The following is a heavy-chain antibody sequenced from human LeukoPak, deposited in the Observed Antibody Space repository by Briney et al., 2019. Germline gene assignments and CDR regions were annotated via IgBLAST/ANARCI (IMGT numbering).Heavy chain of an antibody. V-gene: IGHV4-31*03. D-gene: IGHD3-22*01. CDR2: IYYSGST. CDR1: GVSISNGGYY. J-gene: IGHJ4*02. Sequence: PSQTLSLTCTVSGVSISNGGYYWSWIRQHPGKGLEWIGYIYYSGSTYYNPSLKSRVTISVDTSKNQFSLKLSSVTAADTAVYYCAAADYDSSGYYSFPFDYWGQGTLVTVSS. CDR3: AAADYDSSGYYSFPFDY.